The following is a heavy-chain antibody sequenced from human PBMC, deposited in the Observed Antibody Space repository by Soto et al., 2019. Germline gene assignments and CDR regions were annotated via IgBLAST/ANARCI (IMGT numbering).Heavy chain of an antibody. D-gene: IGHD4-17*01. CDR2: IIPIFGTA. Sequence: GASVKVSCKASGGTFSSYAISWVRQAPGQGLELMGGIIPIFGTANYAQKFQGRVTITADKSTSTAYMELSSLRSEDTAVYYCARDGTVTNSRGKAFDIWGQGTMVTV. CDR3: ARDGTVTNSRGKAFDI. CDR1: GGTFSSYA. J-gene: IGHJ3*02. V-gene: IGHV1-69*06.